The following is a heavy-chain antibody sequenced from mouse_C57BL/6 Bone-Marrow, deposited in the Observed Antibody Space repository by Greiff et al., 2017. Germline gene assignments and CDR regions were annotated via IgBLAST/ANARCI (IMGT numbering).Heavy chain of an antibody. V-gene: IGHV3-6*01. Sequence: EVKLQESGPGLVKPSQSLSPTCSVTGYSITSGYYWNWIRQFPGNKLEWMGYISYDGSNNYNPSLKNRISITRDTSKNQFFLKLNSVTTEDTATYYCASVWFAYWGQGTLVTVSA. CDR2: ISYDGSN. CDR1: GYSITSGYY. J-gene: IGHJ3*01. CDR3: ASVWFAY.